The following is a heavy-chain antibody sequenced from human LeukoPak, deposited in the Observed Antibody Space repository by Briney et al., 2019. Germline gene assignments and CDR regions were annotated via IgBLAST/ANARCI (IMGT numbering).Heavy chain of an antibody. Sequence: GGSLRLSCAASGFTFSSYAMYWVRQAPGKGLEWVSAIGGSGGSTYYADSVKGRFTISRDNSKNTLYLQMNSLRAEDTAVYYCAAAKFGGSYFHYWGQGSLVTVSS. V-gene: IGHV3-23*01. D-gene: IGHD1-26*01. J-gene: IGHJ4*02. CDR1: GFTFSSYA. CDR2: IGGSGGST. CDR3: AAAKFGGSYFHY.